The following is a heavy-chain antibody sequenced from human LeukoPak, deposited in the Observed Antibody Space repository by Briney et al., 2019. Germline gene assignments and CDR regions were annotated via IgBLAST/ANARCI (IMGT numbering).Heavy chain of an antibody. CDR2: IKSKTDGETT. J-gene: IGHJ4*02. Sequence: GGSLRLSCVDSGFTFTNAWMSWVRQAPGKGLEWIGRIKSKTDGETTNYAEPVRGRFTISRDDSKSAVYLQMNSLKIEDTAVYYCTTDLGTYYHGSQRLIPIDYWGQGTLVTVSP. V-gene: IGHV3-15*01. CDR1: GFTFTNAW. CDR3: TTDLGTYYHGSQRLIPIDY. D-gene: IGHD3-10*01.